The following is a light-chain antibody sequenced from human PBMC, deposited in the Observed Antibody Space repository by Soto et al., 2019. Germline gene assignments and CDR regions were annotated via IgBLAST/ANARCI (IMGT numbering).Light chain of an antibody. CDR1: SSNIGAGYD. J-gene: IGLJ1*01. CDR2: GNS. CDR3: QSYDSSLSGYV. V-gene: IGLV1-40*01. Sequence: QSVLTPPPSVSGAPGQRVTISCTGSSSNIGAGYDVHWYQQLPGTAPKLLIYGNSNRPSGVPDRISGSKSGTSASLAITGLQAEDEADYYCQSYDSSLSGYVFGTGTKVTVL.